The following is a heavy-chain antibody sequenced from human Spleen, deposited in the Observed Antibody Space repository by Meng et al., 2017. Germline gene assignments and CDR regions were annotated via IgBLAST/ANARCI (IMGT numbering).Heavy chain of an antibody. Sequence: VSLVQSGDGVNEPGASMKVSCKASGYTFTSYAIHWVRQAPGQRLEWMGWINGGNGNTKYSQKFQGRVTITRDTSASMAYMELSSLRSEDTAVYYCARCYYYGSGTFDYWGQGTLVTVSS. CDR2: INGGNGNT. D-gene: IGHD3-10*01. CDR1: GYTFTSYA. CDR3: ARCYYYGSGTFDY. V-gene: IGHV1-3*01. J-gene: IGHJ4*02.